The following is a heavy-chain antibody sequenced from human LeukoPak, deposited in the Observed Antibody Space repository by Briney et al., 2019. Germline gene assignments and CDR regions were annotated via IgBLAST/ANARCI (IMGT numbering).Heavy chain of an antibody. V-gene: IGHV3-21*01. CDR3: AREPYYDFWSGYYSGSYFDY. D-gene: IGHD3-3*01. CDR2: ISLSSSYI. CDR1: GFTFSTYT. Sequence: GGSLRLSCAASGFTFSTYTMNWVRQAPGKGLEWVASISLSSSYIYYADSLKGRFTISRDNAKKSLYLQMNSLRAEDTAVYYCAREPYYDFWSGYYSGSYFDYWGQGTLVTVSS. J-gene: IGHJ4*02.